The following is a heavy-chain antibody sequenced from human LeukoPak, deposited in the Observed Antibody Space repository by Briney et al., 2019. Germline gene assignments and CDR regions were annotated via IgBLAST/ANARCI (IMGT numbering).Heavy chain of an antibody. CDR2: ISSSGSTI. CDR3: AKSYDILTGYYYFDY. V-gene: IGHV3-48*03. CDR1: GFTFSSYE. Sequence: GGSLRLSCAASGFTFSSYEMNWVRQAPGKGLEWVSYISSSGSTIYYADSVKGRFTISRDNAKNSLYLQMNSLRAEDTAVYYCAKSYDILTGYYYFDYWGQGTLVTVSS. D-gene: IGHD3-9*01. J-gene: IGHJ4*02.